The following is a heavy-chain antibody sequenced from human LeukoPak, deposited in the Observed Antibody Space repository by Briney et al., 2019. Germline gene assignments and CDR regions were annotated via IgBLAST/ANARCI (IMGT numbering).Heavy chain of an antibody. CDR2: IYYSGST. J-gene: IGHJ4*02. CDR3: AREGDYDFWSGPFDY. CDR1: GGSISSYY. V-gene: IGHV4-59*12. Sequence: PSETLSLTCTVSGGSISSYYWSWIRQPPGKGLEWIGYIYYSGSTNYNPSLKSRVTMSVDTSKNQFSLKLSSVTAADTAVYYCAREGDYDFWSGPFDYWGQGTLVTVSS. D-gene: IGHD3-3*01.